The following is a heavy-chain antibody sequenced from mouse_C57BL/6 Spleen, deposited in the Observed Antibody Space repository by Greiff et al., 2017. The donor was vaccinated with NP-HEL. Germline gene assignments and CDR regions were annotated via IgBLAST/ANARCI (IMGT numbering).Heavy chain of an antibody. CDR3: ARSESNYGGWFAY. D-gene: IGHD2-5*01. CDR2: IDPSDSYT. V-gene: IGHV1-50*01. J-gene: IGHJ3*01. CDR1: GYTFTSYW. Sequence: QVQLQQPGAELVKPGASVKLSCKASGYTFTSYWMQWVKQRPGQGLEWIGEIDPSDSYTNYNQKFKGKATLTVDTSSSTAYMQLSSLTSEDSAVYYCARSESNYGGWFAYWGQGTLVTVSA.